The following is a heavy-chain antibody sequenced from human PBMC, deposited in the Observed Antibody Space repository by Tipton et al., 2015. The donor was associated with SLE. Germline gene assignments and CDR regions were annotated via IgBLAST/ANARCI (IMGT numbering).Heavy chain of an antibody. CDR1: GGSFSGYY. D-gene: IGHD2-2*01. V-gene: IGHV4-34*01. CDR3: VGGRYCSSTSCYPIAAAGPPYYYGMDV. Sequence: TLSLTCAVYGGSFSGYYWSWIRQPPGKGLEWIGEINHSGSTNYNPSLKSRVTISVDTSKNQFSLKLSSVTAANTAVYYCVGGRYCSSTSCYPIAAAGPPYYYGMDVWGQGTMVTVSS. J-gene: IGHJ6*02. CDR2: INHSGST.